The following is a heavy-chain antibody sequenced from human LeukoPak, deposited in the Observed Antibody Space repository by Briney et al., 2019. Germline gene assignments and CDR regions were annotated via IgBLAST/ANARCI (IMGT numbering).Heavy chain of an antibody. V-gene: IGHV3-30*01. Sequence: YDGSNKYYADSVKGRFTVSRDNSKNTLYLQMNSLRAEDTAVYYCVRGAYSSSWLNFDYWGQGTLVTVSS. CDR2: YDGSNK. D-gene: IGHD6-13*01. J-gene: IGHJ4*02. CDR3: VRGAYSSSWLNFDY.